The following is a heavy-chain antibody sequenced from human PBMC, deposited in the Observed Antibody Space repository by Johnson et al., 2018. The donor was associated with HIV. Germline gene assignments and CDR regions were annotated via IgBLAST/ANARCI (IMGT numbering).Heavy chain of an antibody. J-gene: IGHJ3*02. D-gene: IGHD4-23*01. Sequence: VQLVESGGDLVHPGGSLRLSCVASGFTFNNNAISWVRQAPGKGLEWVSVIYSGGSAFYADSVKGRFIISRDNSKNTLYLQMNSLRAEDTAVYYCARAPWDYGGGAFDIWCQGTMVTVSS. CDR1: GFTFNNNA. V-gene: IGHV3-66*01. CDR3: ARAPWDYGGGAFDI. CDR2: IYSGGSA.